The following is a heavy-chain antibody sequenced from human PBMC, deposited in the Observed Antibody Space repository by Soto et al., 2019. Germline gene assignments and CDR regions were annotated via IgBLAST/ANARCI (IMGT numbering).Heavy chain of an antibody. V-gene: IGHV3-21*01. J-gene: IGHJ6*02. CDR3: AFLPYYVILTGYYTLLIDYGMDV. D-gene: IGHD3-9*01. CDR1: GFTFSSYS. Sequence: EVQLVESGGGLVKPGGSLRLSCAASGFTFSSYSMNWVRQAPGKGLEWVSSISSSSSYIYYAESVKGRFTISRDNAKNSLYLQMNSLRAEDTAVYYCAFLPYYVILTGYYTLLIDYGMDVWGQGTTVTVSS. CDR2: ISSSSSYI.